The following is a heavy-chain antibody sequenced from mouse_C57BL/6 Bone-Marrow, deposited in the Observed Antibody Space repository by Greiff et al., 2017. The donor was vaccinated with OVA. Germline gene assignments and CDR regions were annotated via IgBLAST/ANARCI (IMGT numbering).Heavy chain of an antibody. CDR1: GFNIKNTY. V-gene: IGHV14-3*01. Sequence: DVKLVESVAELVRPGASVKLSCTASGFNIKNTYMHWVKQRPEQGLEWIGRIDPANGNTKYAPKFQGKATITADTSSNTAYLQLSSLTSEDTAIYYCARRRWLLRNYAMDYWGQGTSVTVSS. CDR3: ARRRWLLRNYAMDY. J-gene: IGHJ4*01. D-gene: IGHD2-3*01. CDR2: IDPANGNT.